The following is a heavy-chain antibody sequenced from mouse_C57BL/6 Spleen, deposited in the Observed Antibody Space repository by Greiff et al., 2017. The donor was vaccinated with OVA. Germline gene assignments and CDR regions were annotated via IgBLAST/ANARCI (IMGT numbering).Heavy chain of an antibody. Sequence: EVKLMESGAELVKPGASVKLSCTASGFNIKDYYMHWVKQRTEQGLEWIGRIDPEDGETKYAPKFQGKATITADTSSNTAYLQLSSLTSEDTAVYYCARAYGSPHWYFDVWGTGTTVTVSS. CDR2: IDPEDGET. CDR3: ARAYGSPHWYFDV. J-gene: IGHJ1*03. V-gene: IGHV14-2*01. CDR1: GFNIKDYY. D-gene: IGHD1-1*01.